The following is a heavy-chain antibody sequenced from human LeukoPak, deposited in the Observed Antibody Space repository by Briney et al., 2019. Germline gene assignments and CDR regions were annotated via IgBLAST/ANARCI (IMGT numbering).Heavy chain of an antibody. V-gene: IGHV3-23*01. CDR1: GFTFSSYA. CDR3: AKDLVGYSNYVFDY. CDR2: ISGSGGST. D-gene: IGHD4-11*01. Sequence: GGSLRLSCAASGFTFSSYAMSWVRRAPGKGLEWVSAISGSGGSTYYADSVKGRFTISRDNSKNTLYLQMKILRVEDTAVYYCAKDLVGYSNYVFDYWGQGTLVTVSS. J-gene: IGHJ4*02.